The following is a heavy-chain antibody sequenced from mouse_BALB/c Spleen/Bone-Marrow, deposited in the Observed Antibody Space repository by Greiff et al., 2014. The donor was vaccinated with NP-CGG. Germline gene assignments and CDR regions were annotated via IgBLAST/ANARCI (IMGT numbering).Heavy chain of an antibody. J-gene: IGHJ4*01. D-gene: IGHD1-1*01. Sequence: EVNLVESGGGLVKPGGSLKLSCAASGFTFSSYAMSWVRQTPEKRLEWVATISSGGSYTYYADSGKGRLTISRDNAKNNLYLQMSSLRSEDTAMYYCARSLYDYDAMDYWGQGTSVTVSS. CDR3: ARSLYDYDAMDY. V-gene: IGHV5-9-1*01. CDR1: GFTFSSYA. CDR2: ISSGGSYT.